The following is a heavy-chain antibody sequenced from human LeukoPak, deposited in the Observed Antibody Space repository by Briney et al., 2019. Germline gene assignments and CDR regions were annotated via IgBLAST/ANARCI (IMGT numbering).Heavy chain of an antibody. CDR2: INPNSGGT. J-gene: IGHJ4*02. Sequence: ASVKVSCKASGYTFTGYYMHWVRQAPGQGLEWMGWINPNSGGTNYAQKFQGRVTMTRDTFISTAYMELSRLRSDDTAVYYCARESYSSSLGVQNFDYWGQGTLVTVSS. CDR3: ARESYSSSLGVQNFDY. V-gene: IGHV1-2*02. CDR1: GYTFTGYY. D-gene: IGHD6-13*01.